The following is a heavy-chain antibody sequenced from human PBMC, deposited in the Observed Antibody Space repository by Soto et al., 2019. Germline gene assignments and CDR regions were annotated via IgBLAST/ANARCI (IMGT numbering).Heavy chain of an antibody. Sequence: VQVLESGGDLVQPGGSLRLSCAASGFTFTGYSMSWVRQAPGKGLEWVSGISGTGYSTYYADTVQGRFTISRDNSKTTLYFQLDSLRAEDTALYYCARSLGDHWDEYYFDYWGQGTLVTVSS. V-gene: IGHV3-23*01. CDR3: ARSLGDHWDEYYFDY. CDR1: GFTFTGYS. J-gene: IGHJ4*02. D-gene: IGHD1-1*01. CDR2: ISGTGYST.